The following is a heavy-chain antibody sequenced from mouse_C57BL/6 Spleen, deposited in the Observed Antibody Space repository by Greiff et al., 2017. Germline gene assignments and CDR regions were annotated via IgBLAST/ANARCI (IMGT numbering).Heavy chain of an antibody. V-gene: IGHV1-42*01. J-gene: IGHJ1*03. CDR2: INPSTGGT. D-gene: IGHD2-1*01. CDR1: GYSFTGYY. Sequence: VQLKQSGPELVKPGASVKISCKASGYSFTGYYMNWVKQSPEKSLEWIGEINPSTGGTTYNQKFKAKATLTVDKSSSTAYMQLKSLTSEDSAVYYCARDGTRDWYFDVWGTGTTVTVSS. CDR3: ARDGTRDWYFDV.